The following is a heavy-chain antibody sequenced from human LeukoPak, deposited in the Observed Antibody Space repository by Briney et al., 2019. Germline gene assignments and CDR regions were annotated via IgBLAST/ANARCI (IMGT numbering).Heavy chain of an antibody. Sequence: KRGASLKISCKGSGYIFTSYWIGWVRQLPGKGLEWMGIIYPGDSDTRYSPSFQGQVTISADKSISTAYLQWSSLKASDTAMYYCARRGIAAEVDYGGQGTLVTVSA. J-gene: IGHJ4*02. CDR3: ARRGIAAEVDY. CDR1: GYIFTSYW. CDR2: IYPGDSDT. V-gene: IGHV5-51*01. D-gene: IGHD6-13*01.